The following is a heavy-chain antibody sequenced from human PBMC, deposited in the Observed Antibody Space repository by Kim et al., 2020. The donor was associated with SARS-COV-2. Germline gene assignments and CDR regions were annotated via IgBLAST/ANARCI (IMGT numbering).Heavy chain of an antibody. D-gene: IGHD3-10*01. CDR3: AKDAGLLWFGEWGPDDY. CDR1: GFTFSSYA. CDR2: ISGSGGST. Sequence: GGSLRLSCAASGFTFSSYAMSWVRQAPGKGLEWVSAISGSGGSTYYADSVKGRFTISRDNSKNTLYLQMNSLRAEDTAVYYCAKDAGLLWFGEWGPDDYWGQGTLVTVSS. V-gene: IGHV3-23*01. J-gene: IGHJ4*02.